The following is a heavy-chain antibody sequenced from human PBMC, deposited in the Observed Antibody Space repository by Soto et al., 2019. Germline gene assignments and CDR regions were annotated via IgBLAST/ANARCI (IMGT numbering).Heavy chain of an antibody. CDR2: IWYDGSNK. CDR1: GFTFSSYG. V-gene: IGHV3-33*01. CDR3: AREEDGYNSN. Sequence: QVQLVKSGGGVVQPGRSLRLSCAASGFTFSSYGMHWVSQAPGKGLEWVAVIWYDGSNKYYADAVKGRFTISRENSKNTLYLQMNSMRGEDTGVYYCAREEDGYNSNWGQGTLVTVSS. D-gene: IGHD5-12*01. J-gene: IGHJ4*02.